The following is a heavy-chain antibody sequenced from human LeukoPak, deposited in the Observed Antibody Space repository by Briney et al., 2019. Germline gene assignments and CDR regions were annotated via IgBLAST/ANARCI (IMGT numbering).Heavy chain of an antibody. V-gene: IGHV3-7*01. D-gene: IGHD3-10*01. CDR2: IKLDVSET. CDR1: GFTFSSYW. CDR3: ARKGNAFDS. Sequence: GGSLRLSCAASGFTFSSYWMTWVRQAPGKGLEWVANIKLDVSETYYVDSVRGRFTISRDNTKNSLYLQMDSLRAEDTAVYYCARKGNAFDSWGQGTMVTVSS. J-gene: IGHJ3*01.